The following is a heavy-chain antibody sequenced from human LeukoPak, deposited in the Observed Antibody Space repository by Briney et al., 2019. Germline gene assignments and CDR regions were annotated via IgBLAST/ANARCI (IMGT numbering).Heavy chain of an antibody. D-gene: IGHD6-19*01. V-gene: IGHV4-39*02. CDR3: ARIVNGSGWRW. J-gene: IGHJ4*02. CDR2: IHSGGST. Sequence: SETLSLTCTVSGGSVSIGNDYWGWIRQPPGRGLEWIGSIHSGGSTFYNPSLKSRVTISIDTPKNRFSLNLRSVTAADTAVYFCARIVNGSGWRWGGQGTLVTVSS. CDR1: GGSVSIGNDY.